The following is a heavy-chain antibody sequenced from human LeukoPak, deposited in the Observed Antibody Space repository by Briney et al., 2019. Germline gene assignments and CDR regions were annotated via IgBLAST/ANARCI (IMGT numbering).Heavy chain of an antibody. V-gene: IGHV3-30*02. J-gene: IGHJ3*02. Sequence: GGSLRLSCAASGFTFSSYGMHWVRQAPGKGLEWVAFISYDGSNKYYADSVKGRFTFSRDNSKNTLYLQMNSLRAEDTAVYYCAKGKDYYDSSGYYYTYAFDIWGQGTVVTVSS. CDR3: AKGKDYYDSSGYYYTYAFDI. D-gene: IGHD3-22*01. CDR2: ISYDGSNK. CDR1: GFTFSSYG.